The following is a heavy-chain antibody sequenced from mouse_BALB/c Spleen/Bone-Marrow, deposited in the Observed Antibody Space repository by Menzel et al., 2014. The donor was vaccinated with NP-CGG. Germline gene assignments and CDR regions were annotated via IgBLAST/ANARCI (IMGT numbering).Heavy chain of an antibody. D-gene: IGHD1-1*01. CDR2: INPGSGGT. Sequence: VQLQQSGAELVRPGTSVKVSCKASGYAFTNYLIEWVKQRPGQGLEWIGVINPGSGGTNHNEKFKGKATLTADKSSSTAYVQLSSLTSDDSAVYFCARGITTGYFDYWGQGTTLTVSS. J-gene: IGHJ2*01. V-gene: IGHV1-54*01. CDR3: ARGITTGYFDY. CDR1: GYAFTNYL.